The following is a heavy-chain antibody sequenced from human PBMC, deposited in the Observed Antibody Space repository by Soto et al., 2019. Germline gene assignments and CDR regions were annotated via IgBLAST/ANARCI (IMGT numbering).Heavy chain of an antibody. Sequence: PGGSPRLSCVASGFTCSNYAMTWVRQAPGKGLECVSGISGSGLNTYYAESVKGRFTVSRDNSKNTVYLQMNSLRGEDTALYYCARDLHPWSGHGFEMWGHGTMVTVSS. CDR2: ISGSGLNT. J-gene: IGHJ3*02. D-gene: IGHD3-3*01. CDR1: GFTCSNYA. V-gene: IGHV3-23*01. CDR3: ARDLHPWSGHGFEM.